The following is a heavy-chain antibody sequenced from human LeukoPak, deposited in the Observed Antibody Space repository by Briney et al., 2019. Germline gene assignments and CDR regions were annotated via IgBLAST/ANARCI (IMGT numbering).Heavy chain of an antibody. Sequence: SETLSLTCAVYGGSFSGYYWSWIRQPPGKGLEWIGEINHSGSTNYNPSLKSRVTISVDTSKNQFSLKLSSVTAADTAVYYCARTKRSPRGWFDPWGQGTLVTVSS. CDR3: ARTKRSPRGWFDP. CDR2: INHSGST. J-gene: IGHJ5*02. CDR1: GGSFSGYY. V-gene: IGHV4-34*01. D-gene: IGHD6-25*01.